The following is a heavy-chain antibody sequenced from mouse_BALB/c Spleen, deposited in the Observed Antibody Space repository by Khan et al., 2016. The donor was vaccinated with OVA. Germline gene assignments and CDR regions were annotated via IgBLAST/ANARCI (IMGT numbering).Heavy chain of an antibody. CDR3: ARVYTTSLAY. V-gene: IGHV1-77*01. CDR1: GYTFTDHY. Sequence: QVRLQQSGAELARPGASVKMSCKASGYTFTDHYITWVKQRTGQGLEWIGEIYPGSGNIYYNENFKGKATLTADKSSSTAYMHLSSLTSEDSAVYFFARVYTTSLAYWGQGTTLTVSS. J-gene: IGHJ2*01. CDR2: IYPGSGNI. D-gene: IGHD1-1*01.